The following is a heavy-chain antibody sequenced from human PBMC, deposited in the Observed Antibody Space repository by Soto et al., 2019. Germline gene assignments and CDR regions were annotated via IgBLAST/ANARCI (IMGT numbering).Heavy chain of an antibody. Sequence: QLQLQESGPGLVKPSETLSLSCIVSGGSISSSSYYWGWIRQPAGKGLEWIGSIYYSGSTYYNPSLKSRVTTSVDTSMNLFSLKLSAWTAADTAVYYCARGWGGAYSRSWYYFDYWGQGTLVTVSS. D-gene: IGHD6-13*01. J-gene: IGHJ4*02. CDR2: IYYSGST. CDR1: GGSISSSSYY. CDR3: ARGWGGAYSRSWYYFDY. V-gene: IGHV4-39*01.